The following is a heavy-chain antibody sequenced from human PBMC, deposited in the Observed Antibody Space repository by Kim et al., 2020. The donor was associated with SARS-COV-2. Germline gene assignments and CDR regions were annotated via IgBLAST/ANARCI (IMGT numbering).Heavy chain of an antibody. CDR3: ASGDFLVPAAPLWDYYMDV. J-gene: IGHJ6*03. CDR1: GFTFSSYW. D-gene: IGHD2-2*01. CDR2: IKQDGSEK. V-gene: IGHV3-7*01. Sequence: GGSLRLSCAASGFTFSSYWMSWVRQAPGKGLEWVANIKQDGSEKYYVDSVKGRFTISRDNAKNSLYLQMNSLRAEDTAVYYCASGDFLVPAAPLWDYYMDVWGKGTTVTVSS.